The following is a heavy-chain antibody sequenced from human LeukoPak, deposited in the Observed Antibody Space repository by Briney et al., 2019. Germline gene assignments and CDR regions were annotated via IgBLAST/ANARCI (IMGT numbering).Heavy chain of an antibody. CDR2: INAGNSNT. D-gene: IGHD3-22*01. CDR3: AREDYYDSSGYSPYYYYGMDV. V-gene: IGHV1-3*01. Sequence: ASVKVSCKASGYTFTSYAMHWVRQAPGQRLEWMGWINAGNSNTKYSQKFQGRVTITRDTSASTAYMELSSLRSEDTAVYYCAREDYYDSSGYSPYYYYGMDVWGQGTTVTVSS. J-gene: IGHJ6*02. CDR1: GYTFTSYA.